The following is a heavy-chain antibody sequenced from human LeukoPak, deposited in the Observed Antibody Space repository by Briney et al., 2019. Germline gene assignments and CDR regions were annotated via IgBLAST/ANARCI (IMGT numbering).Heavy chain of an antibody. CDR3: ARARLGGVIVYYYYYGMDV. Sequence: ASVKVSCKASGYTFTSYDINWVRQAAGQGLEWMGWMNPNSGNTGYAQKFQGRVTMTRNTSISTAYMELSSLRSEDTAVYYCARARLGGVIVYYYYYGMDVWGQGTTVTVSS. D-gene: IGHD3-16*02. CDR1: GYTFTSYD. J-gene: IGHJ6*02. CDR2: MNPNSGNT. V-gene: IGHV1-8*01.